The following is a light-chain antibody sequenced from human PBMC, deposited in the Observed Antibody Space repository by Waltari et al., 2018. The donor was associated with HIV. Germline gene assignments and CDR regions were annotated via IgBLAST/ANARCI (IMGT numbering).Light chain of an antibody. CDR3: SSYTGSNTLGV. CDR1: SSDVGYYNY. Sequence: QSVLTQPASVSGSPGQSITISCTGASSDVGYYNYVSWYQQHPGKVPKLMIYDVSKRPSGVSNRFSGSKSGNTASLTISGLQAEDEADYYCSSYTGSNTLGVFGTGTRVTVL. V-gene: IGLV2-14*03. J-gene: IGLJ1*01. CDR2: DVS.